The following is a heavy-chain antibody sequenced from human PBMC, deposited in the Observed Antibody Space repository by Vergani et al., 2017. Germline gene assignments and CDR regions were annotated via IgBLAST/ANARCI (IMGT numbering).Heavy chain of an antibody. CDR1: GYTFTSYY. Sequence: QVQLVQSGAEVKKPGASVKVSCKASGYTFTSYYMHWVRQAPGQGLEWMGIINPSGGSTSYAQKFQGRVTMTRDTSTSTVYMELSSLRSEDTAVYYCARDHLRTQTKRXAKGGSYYYYYMDVWGKGTTVTVSS. V-gene: IGHV1-46*01. CDR2: INPSGGST. J-gene: IGHJ6*03. CDR3: ARDHLRTQTKRXAKGGSYYYYYMDV. D-gene: IGHD3-16*01.